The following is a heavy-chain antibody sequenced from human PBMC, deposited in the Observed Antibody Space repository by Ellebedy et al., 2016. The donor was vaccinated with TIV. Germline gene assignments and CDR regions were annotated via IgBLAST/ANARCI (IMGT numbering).Heavy chain of an antibody. V-gene: IGHV3-48*03. J-gene: IGHJ6*02. CDR3: ARDIRGCSGGSCYGMDV. Sequence: PGGSLRLSCAASGFTFSSYEMNWVRQAPGKGLEWVSYISSSGSTIYYADSVKGRFTISRDNAKNSLYLQMNSLRAEDTAVYYCARDIRGCSGGSCYGMDVWGQGTTVTVSS. D-gene: IGHD2-15*01. CDR2: ISSSGSTI. CDR1: GFTFSSYE.